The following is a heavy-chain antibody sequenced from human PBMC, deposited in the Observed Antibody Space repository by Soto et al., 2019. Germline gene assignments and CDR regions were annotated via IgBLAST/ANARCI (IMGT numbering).Heavy chain of an antibody. V-gene: IGHV6-1*01. Sequence: SQTLSLTCAISGDSVSSNSAAWNWIRQSPSRGLEWLGRTYYRSKGYNDYAVSVKSRITINPDTSKNQFSLQLNSVTPEDTAVYYGARGSITMVRGVITYYYYMDVWGKGTTVTVSS. CDR1: GDSVSSNSAA. D-gene: IGHD3-10*01. J-gene: IGHJ6*03. CDR3: ARGSITMVRGVITYYYYMDV. CDR2: TYYRSKGYN.